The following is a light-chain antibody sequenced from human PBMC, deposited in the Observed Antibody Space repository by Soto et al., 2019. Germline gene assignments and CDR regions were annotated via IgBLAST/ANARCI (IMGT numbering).Light chain of an antibody. CDR1: QHIDVY. Sequence: EIVLTQSPATLSLSPGERATLSCRASQHIDVYLDWLQQKPGQSPSLLIFDASARAPGTPTRFSGSGSGTDFTLTISSLEPEDFAVYYCQQRGDWPLTFGPGTKVDI. CDR3: QQRGDWPLT. J-gene: IGKJ3*01. V-gene: IGKV3-11*01. CDR2: DAS.